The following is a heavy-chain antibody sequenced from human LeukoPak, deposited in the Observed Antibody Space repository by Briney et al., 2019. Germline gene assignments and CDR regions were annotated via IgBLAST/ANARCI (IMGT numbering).Heavy chain of an antibody. D-gene: IGHD1-1*01. CDR3: ARGIIPGTALGY. CDR2: INHSGST. J-gene: IGHJ4*02. CDR1: GGSFSGYY. Sequence: SETLSLTCAVYGGSFSGYYWSWIRQPPGKGLEWIGEINHSGSTNYNPSLKSRVTISVDTSKNQFSLKLSSVTAADTAVYYCARGIIPGTALGYWGQGTPVTVSS. V-gene: IGHV4-34*01.